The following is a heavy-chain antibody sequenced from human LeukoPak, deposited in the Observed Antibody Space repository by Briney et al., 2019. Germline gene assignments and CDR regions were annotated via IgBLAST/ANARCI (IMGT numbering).Heavy chain of an antibody. CDR3: ARRYYDSTSYYFDY. V-gene: IGHV3-74*01. CDR2: INDDGSRT. D-gene: IGHD3-22*01. CDR1: GFTISSYW. Sequence: GGSLRLSCAASGFTISSYWMHWVRQAPGKGLVWVSRINDDGSRTNYADSAKGRFSISRDNAKNSLYLQMNSLRADDTAVYYCARRYYDSTSYYFDYWGQGTLVTVSS. J-gene: IGHJ4*02.